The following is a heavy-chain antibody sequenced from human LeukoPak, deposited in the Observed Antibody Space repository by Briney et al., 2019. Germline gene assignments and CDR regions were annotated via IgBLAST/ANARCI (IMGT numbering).Heavy chain of an antibody. Sequence: VGSLRLSCAASGFTVSSNYMSWVRQAPGKGLEWVSVIYSGGSTYYADSVKGRFTISRDNSKNTLYLQMNSLRAEDTAVYYCARGSTVAGDFDYWGQGTLVTVSS. CDR2: IYSGGST. D-gene: IGHD6-19*01. J-gene: IGHJ4*02. V-gene: IGHV3-53*01. CDR3: ARGSTVAGDFDY. CDR1: GFTVSSNY.